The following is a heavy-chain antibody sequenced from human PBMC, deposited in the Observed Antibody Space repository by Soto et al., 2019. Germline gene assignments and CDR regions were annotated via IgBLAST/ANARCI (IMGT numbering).Heavy chain of an antibody. CDR1: GYTFTGYY. Sequence: SVKVSCKASGYTFTGYYMHWVRQAPGHGLEWMGWINPNSGGTNYAQKFQGWVTMTRDTSISTFYMELSRLRSDDTALYFCAVTHGATWGSYRTDAFDIWGQGTMVTVSS. V-gene: IGHV1-2*04. D-gene: IGHD3-16*02. J-gene: IGHJ3*02. CDR3: AVTHGATWGSYRTDAFDI. CDR2: INPNSGGT.